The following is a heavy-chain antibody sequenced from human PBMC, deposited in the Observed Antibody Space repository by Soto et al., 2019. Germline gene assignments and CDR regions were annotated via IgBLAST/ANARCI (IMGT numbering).Heavy chain of an antibody. Sequence: GGSLRLSCAASGFTVSSNYMSWVRQAPGKGLEWVSVIYGDGTTYYADSVKGSFTISRDNSKNTLYLPMYSLRAEDTAVYHCARVESAGTTMKGYFDYWGQGTLVTVSS. CDR2: IYGDGTT. V-gene: IGHV3-66*01. D-gene: IGHD6-13*01. J-gene: IGHJ4*02. CDR3: ARVESAGTTMKGYFDY. CDR1: GFTVSSNY.